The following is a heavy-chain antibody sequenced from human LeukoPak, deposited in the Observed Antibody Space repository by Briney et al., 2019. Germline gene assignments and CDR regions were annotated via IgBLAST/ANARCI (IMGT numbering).Heavy chain of an antibody. V-gene: IGHV4-34*01. J-gene: IGHJ5*02. Sequence: SETLSLTCAVYGGSFSGYYWSWIRQPPGKGLEWIGEINHSGSTNYNPSLKRRVTISVDTSKNQFSLKLSSVTAADTAVYYCARGRRSVAAAGRPRFDPWGQGTLVTVSS. CDR3: ARGRRSVAAAGRPRFDP. CDR1: GGSFSGYY. D-gene: IGHD6-13*01. CDR2: INHSGST.